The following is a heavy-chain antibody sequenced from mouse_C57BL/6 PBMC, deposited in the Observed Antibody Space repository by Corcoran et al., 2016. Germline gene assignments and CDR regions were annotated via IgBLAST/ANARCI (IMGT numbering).Heavy chain of an antibody. CDR2: ISYDGSN. V-gene: IGHV3-6*01. CDR1: GYSITSGYY. CDR3: ARDYYYGSSSWFAY. J-gene: IGHJ3*01. D-gene: IGHD1-1*01. Sequence: DVQIQEAGPGLGKPSQSLSPTCSFTGYSITSGYYWNWIRQFPGNKLEWMGYISYDGSNNYNPSLKNRISITRDTSKNQFFLKLNSVTTEDTATYYCARDYYYGSSSWFAYWGQGTLVTVSA.